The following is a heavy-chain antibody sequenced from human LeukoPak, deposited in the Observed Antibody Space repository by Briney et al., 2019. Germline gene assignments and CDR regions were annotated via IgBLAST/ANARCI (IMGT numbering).Heavy chain of an antibody. CDR3: ARGPYSSSWYEGYYFDY. J-gene: IGHJ4*02. CDR1: GFTFSSYW. Sequence: GGSLRLSCAASGFTFSSYWMSWVGQAPGKGREGVANIKQDGNEKYYVDSVKGRFTISRDNAKNSLYLQMNSLRAEDTAVYYCARGPYSSSWYEGYYFDYWGQGTLVTVSS. V-gene: IGHV3-7*03. D-gene: IGHD6-13*01. CDR2: IKQDGNEK.